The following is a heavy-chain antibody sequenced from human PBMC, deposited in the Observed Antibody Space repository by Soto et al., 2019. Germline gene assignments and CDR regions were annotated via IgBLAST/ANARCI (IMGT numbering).Heavy chain of an antibody. CDR2: ISSSSSYI. CDR1: GFTFSSYS. D-gene: IGHD3-10*01. V-gene: IGHV3-21*01. CDR3: ARDRGGDLKAFDI. Sequence: EVQLVESGGGLVKPGGSLRLSCAASGFTFSSYSMNWVRQPPGKGLEWVSSISSSSSYIYYADSVKGRFTISRDSPKNSLHVQMNSLRAEDPAVYYCARDRGGDLKAFDIWGQGTMVTVSS. J-gene: IGHJ3*02.